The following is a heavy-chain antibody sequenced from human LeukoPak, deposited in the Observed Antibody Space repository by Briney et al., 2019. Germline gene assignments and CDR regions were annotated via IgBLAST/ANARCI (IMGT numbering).Heavy chain of an antibody. J-gene: IGHJ4*02. CDR2: IYTSGST. CDR3: ARDARGWSGFDY. V-gene: IGHV4-4*07. Sequence: SETLSLTCSVSGASISSYYCSWIRQPAGKGLKWIGRIYTSGSTDYNPSLKSRVTMSVDTSKNQFSLKLSSVTAADTAVYYCARDARGWSGFDYWGQGTLVTVSS. D-gene: IGHD3-3*01. CDR1: GASISSYY.